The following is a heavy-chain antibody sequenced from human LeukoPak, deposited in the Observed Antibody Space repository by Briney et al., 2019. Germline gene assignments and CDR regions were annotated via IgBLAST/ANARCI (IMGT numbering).Heavy chain of an antibody. CDR1: GFTVSSNY. V-gene: IGHV3-53*01. CDR3: ASDYDNSGYYC. J-gene: IGHJ4*02. CDR2: IYSGGST. Sequence: GGSLTLSCAASGFTVSSNYMSWVRQAPGKGLEWVSVIYSGGSTYYADSVKGRFTISRDNSKNTLYLQMNSLRAEDTAVYYCASDYDNSGYYCWGQGTLVTVSS. D-gene: IGHD3-22*01.